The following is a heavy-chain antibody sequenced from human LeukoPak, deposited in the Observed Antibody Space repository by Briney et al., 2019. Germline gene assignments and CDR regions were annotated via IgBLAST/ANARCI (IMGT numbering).Heavy chain of an antibody. Sequence: SETLSLTCTVSGGSITSYYWSWLRQPAGKGLEWIGRNSSGTTNYNPSLKSRVTMSIDTTQFSLKLSSVTAADTAVYFCACGVAAAGWLYFDYWGQGSLVTVSS. CDR3: ACGVAAAGWLYFDY. CDR2: NSSGTT. V-gene: IGHV4-4*07. J-gene: IGHJ4*02. CDR1: GGSITSYY. D-gene: IGHD6-13*01.